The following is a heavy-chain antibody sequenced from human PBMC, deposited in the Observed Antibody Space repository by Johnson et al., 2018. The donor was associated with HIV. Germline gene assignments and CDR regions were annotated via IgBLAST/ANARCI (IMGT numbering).Heavy chain of an antibody. Sequence: VQLVESGGGVLRPGGSLRLSCEGFGFMFEDYGLSWVRQAPGKGLEWVSGINWNGGSTGYADSVKGRCTISRDNDKKSLYLQMNSLRAEDTACYYCARRDSGSLSFDIWGQGTMVTVSS. CDR2: INWNGGST. D-gene: IGHD1-26*01. CDR1: GFMFEDYG. V-gene: IGHV3-20*04. CDR3: ARRDSGSLSFDI. J-gene: IGHJ3*02.